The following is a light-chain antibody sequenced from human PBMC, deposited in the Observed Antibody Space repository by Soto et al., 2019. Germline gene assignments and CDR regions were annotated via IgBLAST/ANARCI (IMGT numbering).Light chain of an antibody. V-gene: IGLV2-23*01. Sequence: QSVLTQPASVSGSPGQSITISCTGSISDDGSYNLVSWYQHHPVKVPKVIIYEATKRPSGVSSRFSGSKSPNAASLTISGLQAEDEADYYCCSYAGNSRTFGSGTKVTVL. CDR1: ISDDGSYNL. CDR3: CSYAGNSRT. J-gene: IGLJ1*01. CDR2: EAT.